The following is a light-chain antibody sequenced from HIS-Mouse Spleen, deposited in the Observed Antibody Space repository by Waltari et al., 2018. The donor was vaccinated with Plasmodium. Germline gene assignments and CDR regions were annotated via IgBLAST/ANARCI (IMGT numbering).Light chain of an antibody. V-gene: IGKV3-15*01. CDR2: GAS. Sequence: EIVMTQSPATLSVSTGVRATLSCRASQSVSSNLAWYQQKPGQAHRLLIYGASTRATGIPARFSGSGSGTEFTLTISSLQSEDFAVYYCQQYNNWSFTFGPGTKVDIK. CDR3: QQYNNWSFT. J-gene: IGKJ3*01. CDR1: QSVSSN.